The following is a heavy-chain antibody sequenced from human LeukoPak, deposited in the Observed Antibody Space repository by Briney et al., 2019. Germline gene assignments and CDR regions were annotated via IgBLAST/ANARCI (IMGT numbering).Heavy chain of an antibody. CDR1: GGSISSYY. CDR2: IYYSGST. D-gene: IGHD3-3*01. CDR3: ARTIFGVVIEDDAFDI. V-gene: IGHV4-59*08. Sequence: SETLSLTCTVSGGSISSYYWSWIRQPPGKGLEWIGYIYYSGSTNYNPSLKSRVTISVDTSKSQFSLKLSSVTAADTAVYYCARTIFGVVIEDDAFDIWGQGTMVTVSS. J-gene: IGHJ3*02.